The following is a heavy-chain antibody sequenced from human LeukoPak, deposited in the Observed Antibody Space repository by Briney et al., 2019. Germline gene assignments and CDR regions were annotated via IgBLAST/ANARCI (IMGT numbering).Heavy chain of an antibody. V-gene: IGHV3-48*01. CDR3: AKAQYSSSWYYFDY. Sequence: QPGGSLRLSCAASGFTFSSYSMNWARQAPGKGLEWVSYISSSSSTIYYADSVKGRFTISRDNAKNSLYLQMNSLRAEDTAVYYCAKAQYSSSWYYFDYWGQGTLVTVSS. J-gene: IGHJ4*02. D-gene: IGHD6-13*01. CDR1: GFTFSSYS. CDR2: ISSSSSTI.